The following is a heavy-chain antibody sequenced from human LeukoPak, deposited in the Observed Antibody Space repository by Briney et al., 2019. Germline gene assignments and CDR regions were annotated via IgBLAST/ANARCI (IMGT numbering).Heavy chain of an antibody. CDR3: ARDSSGWYDFRSFQH. V-gene: IGHV3-66*01. Sequence: TGGSLRLSCAASGFTVSSNYMSWVRQAPGKGLEWVSLIYSGGSTYYADSVKGRFTISRDNSKNTLYLQMNSLRAEDTAVYYCARDSSGWYDFRSFQHWGQGTLVTVSS. D-gene: IGHD6-19*01. J-gene: IGHJ1*01. CDR2: IYSGGST. CDR1: GFTVSSNY.